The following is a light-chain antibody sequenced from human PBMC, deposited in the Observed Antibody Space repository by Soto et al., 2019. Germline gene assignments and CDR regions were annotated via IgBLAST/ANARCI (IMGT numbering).Light chain of an antibody. Sequence: DIQMTQSPSSLSASVGDRVTITCRASQGISNFLAWYQQKPGKVPKLLIYAASTLQSGVPSRFNGSGFGTDFTFTIISLQPEDVATYYCKRYNSAPRRLGKGTKGNIK. CDR1: QGISNF. V-gene: IGKV1-27*01. CDR3: KRYNSAPRR. CDR2: AAS. J-gene: IGKJ2*04.